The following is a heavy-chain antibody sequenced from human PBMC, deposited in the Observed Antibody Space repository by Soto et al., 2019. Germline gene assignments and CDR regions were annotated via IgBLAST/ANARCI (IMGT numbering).Heavy chain of an antibody. J-gene: IGHJ5*02. Sequence: SETLSLTCTVSGGSISSYYWSWIRQPPGKGLEWIGYIYYSGSTKYNPSLKSRVTISVDTSKNRFSLRLSSVTAADTAVYYCARARGVINANWFDPWGQGTLVTVSS. CDR1: GGSISSYY. CDR2: IYYSGST. D-gene: IGHD2-21*01. CDR3: ARARGVINANWFDP. V-gene: IGHV4-59*01.